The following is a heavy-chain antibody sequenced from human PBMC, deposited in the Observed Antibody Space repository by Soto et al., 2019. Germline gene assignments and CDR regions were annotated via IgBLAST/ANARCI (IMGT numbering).Heavy chain of an antibody. CDR3: ARGPAQFDP. Sequence: EASVKVSCKASGGSFSSLVISWLRQAPGQGPEWMGGINPMLGVANFAQKFQDRVTITADESTTTAYMELSSLRSEDTAVYYCARGPAQFDPWGQGTLVTVSS. CDR1: GGSFSSLV. J-gene: IGHJ5*02. CDR2: INPMLGVA. V-gene: IGHV1-69*10. D-gene: IGHD2-2*01.